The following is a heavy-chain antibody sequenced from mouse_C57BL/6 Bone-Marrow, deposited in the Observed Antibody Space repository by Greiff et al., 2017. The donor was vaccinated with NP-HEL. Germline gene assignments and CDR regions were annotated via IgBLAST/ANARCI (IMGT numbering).Heavy chain of an antibody. J-gene: IGHJ1*03. V-gene: IGHV1-9*01. Sequence: VQLQQSGAELMKPGASVKLSCKATGYTFTGYWIEWVKQRPGHGLEWIGEILPGSGSTNYNEKFKGKATFTADTSSNTAYMQLSSLTTEDSAIYYCARRGSIYYDYDDWYFDVWGTGTTVTVSS. CDR3: ARRGSIYYDYDDWYFDV. CDR2: ILPGSGST. CDR1: GYTFTGYW. D-gene: IGHD2-4*01.